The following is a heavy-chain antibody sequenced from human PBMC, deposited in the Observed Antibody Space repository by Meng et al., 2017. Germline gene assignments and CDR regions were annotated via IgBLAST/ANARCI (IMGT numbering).Heavy chain of an antibody. CDR1: GFTFSSYW. V-gene: IGHV3-7*01. CDR3: AREGVIYWYFDL. J-gene: IGHJ2*01. Sequence: VQLGGAGGGLVQAGGSLRLCGAASGFTFSSYWMSWVRQAPGKGLEWVANIKQDGSEKYYVDSVKGRFTISRDNAKNSLYLQMNSLRAEDTAVYYCAREGVIYWYFDLWGRGTLVTVSS. D-gene: IGHD3-10*01. CDR2: IKQDGSEK.